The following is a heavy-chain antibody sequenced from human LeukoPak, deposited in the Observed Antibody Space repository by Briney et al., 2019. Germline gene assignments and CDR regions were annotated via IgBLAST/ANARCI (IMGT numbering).Heavy chain of an antibody. Sequence: SVKVSCKAPGGTFSSYAISWVRQAPGQGLEWMGRIIPIFGTANYAQKFQSRVTITTDESTSTAYMELSSLRSEDTAVYYCASYYYGSGSYYNHETFDYWGQGTLVTVSS. CDR2: IIPIFGTA. CDR1: GGTFSSYA. CDR3: ASYYYGSGSYYNHETFDY. J-gene: IGHJ4*02. D-gene: IGHD3-10*01. V-gene: IGHV1-69*05.